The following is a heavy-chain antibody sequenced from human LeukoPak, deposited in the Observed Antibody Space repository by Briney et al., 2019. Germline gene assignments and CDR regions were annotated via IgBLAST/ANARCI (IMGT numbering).Heavy chain of an antibody. CDR1: GGSFSGYY. D-gene: IGHD1-20*01. CDR2: INHSGST. Sequence: PSETLSLTCAVYGGSFSGYYWSWIRQPPGKGLEWIGEINHSGSTNYNPSLKSRVTISVDTSKKQFSLKLSSVTAADTAVYYCASITGTTRVDIWGQGTMVTVSS. J-gene: IGHJ3*02. V-gene: IGHV4-34*01. CDR3: ASITGTTRVDI.